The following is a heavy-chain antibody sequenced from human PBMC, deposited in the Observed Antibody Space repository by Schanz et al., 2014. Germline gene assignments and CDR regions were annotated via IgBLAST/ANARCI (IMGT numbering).Heavy chain of an antibody. Sequence: QIQLVQSGPEVKKPGASVKVSCKASEYSFTSYSMHWVRQAPGQRLEWMGWINTGSGDTKYSQNFQGRVTITRDTSASTVYMELRSLRSDDTAVYYCARSAGRDFWSGYYTRFDYWGQGTLVTVSS. D-gene: IGHD3-3*01. CDR3: ARSAGRDFWSGYYTRFDY. CDR2: INTGSGDT. V-gene: IGHV1-3*04. J-gene: IGHJ4*02. CDR1: EYSFTSYS.